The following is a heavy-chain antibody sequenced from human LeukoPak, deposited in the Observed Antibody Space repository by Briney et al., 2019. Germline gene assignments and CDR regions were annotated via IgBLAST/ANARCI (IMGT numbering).Heavy chain of an antibody. CDR2: ISWNSGSI. Sequence: GGSLRLSCAASGFTFDDYAMHWVRQAPGKGLEWVSGISWNSGSIGYADSVKGRFTISRDNAKNSLYLQMNSLRAEDTALYYCAKAPGRAMVTPFDYWGQGTLVTVSS. V-gene: IGHV3-9*01. J-gene: IGHJ4*02. CDR1: GFTFDDYA. D-gene: IGHD5-18*01. CDR3: AKAPGRAMVTPFDY.